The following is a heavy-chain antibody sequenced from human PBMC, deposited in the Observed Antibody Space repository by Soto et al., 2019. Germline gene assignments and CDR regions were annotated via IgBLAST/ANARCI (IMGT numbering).Heavy chain of an antibody. CDR1: GYTFNFYA. J-gene: IGHJ1*01. D-gene: IGHD4-17*01. CDR3: ARAAKAYGDLFQL. Sequence: QVQLVQSGAEVRKPGASVKVSCRASGYTFNFYAMHWVRQAPGQRLEWMGWINNGNGDTKYSQKFQGRVNITRDTSASTAYMQLSSLRSEDTAVYYCARAAKAYGDLFQLWGQGTLVTVSS. CDR2: INNGNGDT. V-gene: IGHV1-3*04.